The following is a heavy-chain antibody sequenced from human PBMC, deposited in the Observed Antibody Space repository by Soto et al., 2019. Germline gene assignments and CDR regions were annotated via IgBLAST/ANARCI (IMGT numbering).Heavy chain of an antibody. CDR1: GYTFTSYA. D-gene: IGHD3-16*01. CDR2: INAGNGNT. CDR3: ARQARGGWTNWFDP. V-gene: IGHV1-3*01. Sequence: QVQLVQSGAEVKKPGASVKVSCKASGYTFTSYAMHWVRQAPGQRLEWMGWINAGNGNTKYSQKFQGRVTITRDTSACTAYMELSSLRSEDTAVYYCARQARGGWTNWFDPWGQGTLVTVSS. J-gene: IGHJ5*02.